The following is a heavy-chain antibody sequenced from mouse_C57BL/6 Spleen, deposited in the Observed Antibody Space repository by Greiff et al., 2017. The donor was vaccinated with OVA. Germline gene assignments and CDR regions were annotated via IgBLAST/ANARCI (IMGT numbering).Heavy chain of an antibody. V-gene: IGHV1-42*01. CDR3: ARWYGYVMYFDV. D-gene: IGHD2-2*01. CDR1: GYSFTGYY. J-gene: IGHJ1*03. Sequence: EVQLQQSGPELVKPGASVKISCKASGYSFTGYYMNWVKQSPEKSLEWIGEINPSTGGTTYNQKFKAKATLTVDKSSSTAYMQLKSLTSEDSAVYYCARWYGYVMYFDVWGTGTTVTVSS. CDR2: INPSTGGT.